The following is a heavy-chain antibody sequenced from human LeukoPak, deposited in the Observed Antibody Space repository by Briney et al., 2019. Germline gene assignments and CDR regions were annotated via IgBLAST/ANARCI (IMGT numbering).Heavy chain of an antibody. CDR2: IYYSGST. D-gene: IGHD6-13*01. CDR3: ARHAGYSSSWSPFDY. Sequence: PSETLSLTCTVSGGSISSYYWSWIRQPPGKGLEWSGYIYYSGSTNYNPSLKSRVTISVDTSKNQFYLQLSSVTAADTAVYYCARHAGYSSSWSPFDYWGQGTLVTVSS. CDR1: GGSISSYY. V-gene: IGHV4-59*08. J-gene: IGHJ4*02.